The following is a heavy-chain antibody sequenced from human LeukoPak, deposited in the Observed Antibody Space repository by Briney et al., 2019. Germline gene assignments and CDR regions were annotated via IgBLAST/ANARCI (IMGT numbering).Heavy chain of an antibody. CDR1: GFTFSSYS. V-gene: IGHV3-48*01. J-gene: IGHJ4*02. Sequence: PGGSLRLSCAASGFTFSSYSMNWVRQAPGKGLEWVSYISSSSSTIYYADSVKGRFTISRDNAKNSLYLQMNSLRAEDTAVYYCARALRAVGATNWGQGTLVTVSS. CDR2: ISSSSSTI. CDR3: ARALRAVGATN. D-gene: IGHD1-26*01.